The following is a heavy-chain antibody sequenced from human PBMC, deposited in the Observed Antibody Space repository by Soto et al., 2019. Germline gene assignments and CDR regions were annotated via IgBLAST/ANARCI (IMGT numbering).Heavy chain of an antibody. Sequence: SGKVSCKASRYTFTSYYMHWVRQAPGQGLEWMGIINPSGGSTSYAQKFQGRVTMTRDTSTSTVYMELSSLRSEDTAVYYCARGYSGSARRHRYGMDVWGQGTTVTVSS. J-gene: IGHJ6*02. CDR3: ARGYSGSARRHRYGMDV. D-gene: IGHD1-26*01. CDR1: RYTFTSYY. V-gene: IGHV1-46*01. CDR2: INPSGGST.